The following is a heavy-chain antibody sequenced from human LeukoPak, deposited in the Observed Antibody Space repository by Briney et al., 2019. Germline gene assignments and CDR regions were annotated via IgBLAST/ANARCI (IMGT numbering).Heavy chain of an antibody. J-gene: IGHJ4*02. CDR3: ASRNRALDY. V-gene: IGHV4-38-2*02. Sequence: SETLSLTCTVSGYSISSGYYWGGRRPPPGKGVEWIGTIYHSATTYYNPSLKSRVTISVYTSKKPFSLKLSSVTAADTAVYYCASRNRALDYWGQGTLVTVSS. CDR1: GYSISSGYY. CDR2: IYHSATT. D-gene: IGHD2/OR15-2a*01.